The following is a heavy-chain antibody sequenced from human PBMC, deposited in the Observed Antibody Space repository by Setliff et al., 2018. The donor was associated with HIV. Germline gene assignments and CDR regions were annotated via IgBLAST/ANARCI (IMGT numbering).Heavy chain of an antibody. Sequence: GGSLRLSCVASGFTFNDYAIHWVRQVPGKGLEWVAIISHDGRNQNYADSVKGRFTISRDNAKNSLYLQMNSLRAEDTALYYCAKDVEQTTGAFDIWGQGTMVTVSS. V-gene: IGHV3-30*04. CDR1: GFTFNDYA. J-gene: IGHJ3*02. CDR3: AKDVEQTTGAFDI. CDR2: ISHDGRNQ.